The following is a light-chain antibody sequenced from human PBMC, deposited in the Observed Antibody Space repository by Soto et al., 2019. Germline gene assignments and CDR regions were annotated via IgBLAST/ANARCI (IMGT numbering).Light chain of an antibody. CDR3: DPRGLWPA. CDR1: LSLSSD. J-gene: IGKJ1*01. V-gene: IGKV3-11*01. Sequence: LKPLVAAQYLKQGDRAMLYSRASLSLSSDFTWYQHKPGQAPRLLFYDVSNRANGIPDRFSSSASGTTFTLTIISLEPEDFAIYYCDPRGLWPAFAQGTNV. CDR2: DVS.